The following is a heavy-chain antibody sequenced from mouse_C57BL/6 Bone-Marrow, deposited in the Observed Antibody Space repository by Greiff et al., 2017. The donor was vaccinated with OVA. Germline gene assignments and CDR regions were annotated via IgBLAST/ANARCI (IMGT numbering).Heavy chain of an antibody. CDR2: ISYDGSN. D-gene: IGHD1-1*01. V-gene: IGHV3-6*01. CDR3: ASTTVVATGDY. CDR1: GYSITSGYY. Sequence: DVQLQESGPGLVKPSQSLSLTCSVTGYSITSGYYWNWIRQFPGNKLEWMGYISYDGSNNYNPSLKNRISITRDTSKNQFFLKLNTVTTEDTATYYCASTTVVATGDYWGQGTTLTVSS. J-gene: IGHJ2*01.